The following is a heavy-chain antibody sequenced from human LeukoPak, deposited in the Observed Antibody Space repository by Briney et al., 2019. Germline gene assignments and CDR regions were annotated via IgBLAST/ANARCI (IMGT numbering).Heavy chain of an antibody. D-gene: IGHD6-13*01. Sequence: GGSLRLSCAASGFTFSSYDMHWVRQATGKGLEWVSAIGTAGDTYYPGSVKGRFTISRENAKNSLYLQMNSLRAGDTAVYYCARGHGIAAAGTGSFLDIWGQGTMVTVSS. CDR3: ARGHGIAAAGTGSFLDI. J-gene: IGHJ3*02. CDR2: IGTAGDT. V-gene: IGHV3-13*01. CDR1: GFTFSSYD.